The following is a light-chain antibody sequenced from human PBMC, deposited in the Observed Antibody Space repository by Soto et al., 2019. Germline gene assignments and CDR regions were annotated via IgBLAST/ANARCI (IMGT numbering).Light chain of an antibody. CDR1: SSDVGGYNY. V-gene: IGLV2-14*01. CDR2: EVS. Sequence: QSALTQPASVSGSPGQSITISCTGTSSDVGGYNYVSWYQQHPGKAPKFMIYEVSNRPSGVSNRFSGSKSGNTASLTISGLQAEDEADYHCSSYTRSNTYVLGTGTKVTVL. J-gene: IGLJ1*01. CDR3: SSYTRSNTYV.